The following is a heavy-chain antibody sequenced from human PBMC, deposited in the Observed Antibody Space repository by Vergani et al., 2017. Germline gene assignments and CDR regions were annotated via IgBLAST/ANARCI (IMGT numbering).Heavy chain of an antibody. J-gene: IGHJ4*02. D-gene: IGHD2-2*01. V-gene: IGHV3-30*02. Sequence: QVQLVESGGGVVQPGGSLRLSCAASGFTFSSYGMHWVRQAPGKGLEWVAFIRYDGSNKYYADSVKGRFTISRDNSKNTLYLQMNSLRAEDTAVYYCAKVCSGYCSSTSCYAHFDYWGQGTLVTVSS. CDR2: IRYDGSNK. CDR1: GFTFSSYG. CDR3: AKVCSGYCSSTSCYAHFDY.